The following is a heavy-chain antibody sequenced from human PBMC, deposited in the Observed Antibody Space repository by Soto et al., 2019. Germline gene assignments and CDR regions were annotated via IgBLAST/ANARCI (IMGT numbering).Heavy chain of an antibody. CDR3: AKGLAGDRGAVDY. CDR1: GFTFSLYW. V-gene: IGHV3-7*01. CDR2: IKEDGSKK. J-gene: IGHJ4*01. Sequence: EVQLVESGGGLVQPGGSLRVSCAASGFTFSLYWMTWVRQAPGKGLEWVANIKEDGSKKYYVGSVRGRFTISRDNAKNSLYLQMNSLRAEDSAVYYCAKGLAGDRGAVDYWGHGTLVTVSS. D-gene: IGHD3-16*01.